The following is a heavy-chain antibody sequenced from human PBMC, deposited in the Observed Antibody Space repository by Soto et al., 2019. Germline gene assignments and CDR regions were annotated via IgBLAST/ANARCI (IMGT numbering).Heavy chain of an antibody. Sequence: VKVSCKASGYTFTSYGISWVRQAPGQGLEWMGWISAYNGNTNYAQKLQGRVTMTTDTSTSTAYMELRSLRSDDTAVYYCAKVWGETGYCTRTSCLYYFDYWGQGTPVTVSS. CDR1: GYTFTSYG. J-gene: IGHJ4*02. CDR3: AKVWGETGYCTRTSCLYYFDY. D-gene: IGHD2-2*03. CDR2: ISAYNGNT. V-gene: IGHV1-18*01.